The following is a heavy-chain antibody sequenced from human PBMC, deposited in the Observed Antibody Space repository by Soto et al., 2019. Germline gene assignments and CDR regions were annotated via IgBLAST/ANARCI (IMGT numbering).Heavy chain of an antibody. Sequence: SETLSLTCTVSGGSISSGGYYWSWIRQHPGKGLEWIGYIYYSGSTYYNPSLKSRVTISVDTSKNQFSLKLSSVTAADTAVYYCARDSGSYNYGMDVWGHGTTVTVSS. CDR2: IYYSGST. CDR3: ARDSGSYNYGMDV. V-gene: IGHV4-31*03. D-gene: IGHD1-26*01. CDR1: GGSISSGGYY. J-gene: IGHJ6*02.